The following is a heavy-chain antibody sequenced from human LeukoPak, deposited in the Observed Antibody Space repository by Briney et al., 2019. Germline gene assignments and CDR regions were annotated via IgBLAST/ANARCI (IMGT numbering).Heavy chain of an antibody. Sequence: GGSLRLSCTVSGFTVSSNSMSWVRQAPGKGLEWVSFIYSGGNTLYSDSVKGRFTISSDNSKNTLYLQMNSLRAEDTAVYYCARRAGEYSHPYDYWGQGTLVTVSS. J-gene: IGHJ4*02. CDR1: GFTVSSNS. CDR3: ARRAGEYSHPYDY. CDR2: IYSGGNT. V-gene: IGHV3-53*01. D-gene: IGHD4-17*01.